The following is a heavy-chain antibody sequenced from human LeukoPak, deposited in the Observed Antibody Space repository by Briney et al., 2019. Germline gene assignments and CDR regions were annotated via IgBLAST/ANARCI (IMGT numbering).Heavy chain of an antibody. CDR3: ARDWLFGSFDI. V-gene: IGHV4-39*02. D-gene: IGHD3-9*01. J-gene: IGHJ3*02. Sequence: KPSETLSLTCTVSDDSISSSRHFWGWIRPPPGKGLEWIGSISYSGTTYYNPSLKSRVTISVDTSKNRFSLNLSSVTAADTAVYYCARDWLFGSFDIWGQGTMVTVSS. CDR2: ISYSGTT. CDR1: DDSISSSRHF.